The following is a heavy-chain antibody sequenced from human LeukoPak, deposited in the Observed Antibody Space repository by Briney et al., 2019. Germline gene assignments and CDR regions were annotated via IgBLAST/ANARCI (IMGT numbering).Heavy chain of an antibody. V-gene: IGHV3-30*03. CDR2: MSYDGSNK. D-gene: IGHD5-12*01. CDR3: ARRTVFTSEWIVATRQRTYYYYMDV. J-gene: IGHJ6*03. Sequence: GGSLSLSFAASGFTFSSYGMHWVRQAPGKGLEWVAVMSYDGSNKYYADSVKGRFTISRDNAKNSLYLQMNSLRAEDTAVYYCARRTVFTSEWIVATRQRTYYYYMDVWGKGTTVTVSS. CDR1: GFTFSSYG.